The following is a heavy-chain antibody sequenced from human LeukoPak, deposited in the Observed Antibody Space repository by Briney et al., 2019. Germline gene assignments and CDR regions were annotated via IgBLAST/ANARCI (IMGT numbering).Heavy chain of an antibody. Sequence: SETLSLTCAVYGGSFSGYYCSWIRQPPGKGLEWIGEINHSGSTNYNPSLKSRVTISVDTSKNQFSLKLSSVTAADTAVYYCARGARLWFGELLQPRYYYGMDVWGQGNTVTVSS. J-gene: IGHJ6*02. CDR2: INHSGST. V-gene: IGHV4-34*01. D-gene: IGHD3-10*01. CDR3: ARGARLWFGELLQPRYYYGMDV. CDR1: GGSFSGYY.